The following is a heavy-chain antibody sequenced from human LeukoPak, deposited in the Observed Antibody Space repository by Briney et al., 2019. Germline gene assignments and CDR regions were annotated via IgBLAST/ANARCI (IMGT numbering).Heavy chain of an antibody. CDR3: AKSRAQDIVVVPAARPAFDI. Sequence: GGSLRLSCAASGFTFSSYGMHWVRQAPGKGLEWVAFIRYDGSNKYYADSVKGRFTISRDNSKNTLYLQMNSLRAEDTAVYYCAKSRAQDIVVVPAARPAFDIWGQGTMVTVSS. CDR1: GFTFSSYG. V-gene: IGHV3-30*02. CDR2: IRYDGSNK. J-gene: IGHJ3*02. D-gene: IGHD2-2*01.